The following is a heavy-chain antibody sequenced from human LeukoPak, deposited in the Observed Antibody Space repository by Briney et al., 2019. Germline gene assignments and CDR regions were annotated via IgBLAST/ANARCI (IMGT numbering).Heavy chain of an antibody. J-gene: IGHJ4*02. CDR2: IYYSRST. CDR3: ARGLSYGGPFDY. CDR1: GGSISSYY. D-gene: IGHD5-18*01. Sequence: SETLSLTCTVSGGSISSYYWSWIRQPPGKGLEWIGYIYYSRSTNYNPSLKSRVTISVDTSKNQFSLKLSSVTAADTAVYYCARGLSYGGPFDYWGQGTLVTVSS. V-gene: IGHV4-59*01.